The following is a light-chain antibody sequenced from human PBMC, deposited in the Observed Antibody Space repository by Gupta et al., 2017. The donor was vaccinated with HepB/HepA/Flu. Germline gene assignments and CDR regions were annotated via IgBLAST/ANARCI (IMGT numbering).Light chain of an antibody. CDR3: QQANTFPPFT. Sequence: DIPMTQSPSSVSASVGDRVTITCRASQGIRSWLAWYQQKPGKAPKLLIYAASSLQNEVPSRFSGSGSGTDFTLTIRSLQPEDFATYYCQQANTFPPFTFGGGTKVEIK. V-gene: IGKV1-12*01. J-gene: IGKJ4*01. CDR2: AAS. CDR1: QGIRSW.